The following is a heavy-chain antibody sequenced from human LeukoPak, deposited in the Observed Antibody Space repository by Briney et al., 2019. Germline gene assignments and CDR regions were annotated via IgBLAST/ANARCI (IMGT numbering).Heavy chain of an antibody. CDR1: GGSISSYY. Sequence: SDTLSLTCTVSGGSISSYYWSWIRQPAGKGLEWIGRIYTSGSTNYNPSLKSRVTMSVDTSKNQFSLKLSSVTAADTAVYYCARGEEKQLVPVPFYYMDVWGKGATVTVSS. V-gene: IGHV4-4*07. J-gene: IGHJ6*03. D-gene: IGHD6-13*01. CDR3: ARGEEKQLVPVPFYYMDV. CDR2: IYTSGST.